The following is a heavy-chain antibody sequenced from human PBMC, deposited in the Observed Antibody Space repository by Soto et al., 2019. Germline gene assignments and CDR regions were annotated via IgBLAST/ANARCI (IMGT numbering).Heavy chain of an antibody. J-gene: IGHJ1*01. D-gene: IGHD3-22*01. Sequence: PSETLSLTCTVSGGSISSCGYYWTWIRQHPGKGLEWIGYIFYSGTTYYNPSLKSRVTISVDTSKNQFSLKLSSVTAADTAVYYCVGGYYDSSGYPEYLQHWGQGTLVTV. CDR1: GGSISSCGYY. CDR3: VGGYYDSSGYPEYLQH. CDR2: IFYSGTT. V-gene: IGHV4-31*03.